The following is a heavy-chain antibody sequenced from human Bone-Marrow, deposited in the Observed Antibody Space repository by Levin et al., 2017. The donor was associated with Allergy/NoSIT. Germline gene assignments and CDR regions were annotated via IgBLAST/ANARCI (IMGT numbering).Heavy chain of an antibody. CDR1: GFTVGNNY. Sequence: PGGSLRLSCAVSGFTVGNNYMSWVRQAPGKGLEWVSLIYSGGSTHHADSVRGRFTISRDSSKNTLYLQMNNLRVEDTAVYYCARDPPGVAAAGSGYWGQGTLVTVSS. CDR2: IYSGGST. J-gene: IGHJ4*02. V-gene: IGHV3-66*01. D-gene: IGHD6-13*01. CDR3: ARDPPGVAAAGSGY.